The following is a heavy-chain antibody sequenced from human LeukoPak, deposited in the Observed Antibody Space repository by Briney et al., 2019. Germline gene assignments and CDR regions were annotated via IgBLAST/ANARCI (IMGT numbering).Heavy chain of an antibody. J-gene: IGHJ3*02. CDR3: ARSMAYYDILTGYYTPDAFDI. Sequence: SETLSLTCTDSGGSISSSSYYWGWIRQPPGKGLEWIGSIYYSGSTYYNPSLKSRVTISVDKSKNQFSLKLSSVTAADTAVYYCARSMAYYDILTGYYTPDAFDIWGPGTMVTVSS. V-gene: IGHV4-39*07. D-gene: IGHD3-9*01. CDR1: GGSISSSSYY. CDR2: IYYSGST.